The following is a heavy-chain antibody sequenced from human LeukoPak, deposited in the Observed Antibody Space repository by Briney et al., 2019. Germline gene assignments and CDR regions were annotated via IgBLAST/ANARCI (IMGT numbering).Heavy chain of an antibody. CDR3: EKDVYDILTGYYKY. CDR1: GFPFDDYA. V-gene: IGHV3-9*01. Sequence: GRSLRLSCAASGFPFDDYAMHWVRQAPGKGLEWVSGISWNSGSIGYADSVKGRFTISRDNAKNSLYLQMNSLRAEDTALYYCEKDVYDILTGYYKYWGQGTLVTVSS. CDR2: ISWNSGSI. D-gene: IGHD3-9*01. J-gene: IGHJ4*02.